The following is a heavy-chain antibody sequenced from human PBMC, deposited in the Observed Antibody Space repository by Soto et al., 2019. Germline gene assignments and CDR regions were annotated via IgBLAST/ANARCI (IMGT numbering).Heavy chain of an antibody. CDR2: IIPILGIA. J-gene: IGHJ4*02. V-gene: IGHV1-69*02. Sequence: QVQLVQSGAEVKKPGSSVKVSCKASAGTFSSYTISWVRQAPGQGLEWMGRIIPILGIANYAQKFQGRVTITADKSTSTAYMELSSLRSEDTAVYYCAADNCGGDCSNFDYWGQGTLVTVSS. D-gene: IGHD2-21*02. CDR3: AADNCGGDCSNFDY. CDR1: AGTFSSYT.